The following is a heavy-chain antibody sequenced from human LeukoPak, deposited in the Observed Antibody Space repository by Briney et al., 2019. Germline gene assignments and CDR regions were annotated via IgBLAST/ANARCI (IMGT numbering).Heavy chain of an antibody. CDR2: ISSSGSTI. Sequence: GGSLRLSCAASGFTFSDYYMSWIRQAPGKGLEWVSYISSSGSTIYYADSVKGRFTISRDNAKNSLYLQMNSLRAEDTAVYYCARVDSSSWPPHLGYWGQGTLVTVSS. CDR3: ARVDSSSWPPHLGY. D-gene: IGHD6-13*01. CDR1: GFTFSDYY. J-gene: IGHJ4*02. V-gene: IGHV3-11*04.